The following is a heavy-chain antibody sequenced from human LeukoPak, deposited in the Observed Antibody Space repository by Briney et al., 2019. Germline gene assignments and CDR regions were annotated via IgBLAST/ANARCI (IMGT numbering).Heavy chain of an antibody. CDR1: GGTFSSYA. CDR2: IIPIFGTA. CDR3: ARTPARPGNYYYYYYMDV. J-gene: IGHJ6*03. D-gene: IGHD6-6*01. Sequence: ASVKVSCKASGGTFSSYAINWVRQAPGQGLEWMGGIIPIFGTANYAQKFQGRVTITADESTSTAYMELSSLRSEDTAVYYCARTPARPGNYYYYYYMDVWGKGTTVTVSS. V-gene: IGHV1-69*13.